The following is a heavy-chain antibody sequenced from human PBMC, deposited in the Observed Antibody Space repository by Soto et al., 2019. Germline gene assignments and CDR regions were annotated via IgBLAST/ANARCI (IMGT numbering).Heavy chain of an antibody. D-gene: IGHD3-3*01. J-gene: IGHJ4*02. CDR2: ISAYNGNT. CDR3: ARDSAYTYYDFWSGYFSFYY. Sequence: GASVKVSCKASGYTFTSYCISWVRQAPGQGLEWMGWISAYNGNTNYAQKLQGRVTMTTDTSTSTAYMELRSLRSDDTAVYYCARDSAYTYYDFWSGYFSFYYWGQGTLVTVSS. V-gene: IGHV1-18*01. CDR1: GYTFTSYC.